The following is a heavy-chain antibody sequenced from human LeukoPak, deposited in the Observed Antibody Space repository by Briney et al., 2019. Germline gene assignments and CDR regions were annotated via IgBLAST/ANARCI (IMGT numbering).Heavy chain of an antibody. CDR1: GGSISSYY. D-gene: IGHD6-19*01. CDR2: IYHTGST. J-gene: IGHJ5*02. CDR3: ARTSRTAVAGTGRGYNWFDP. V-gene: IGHV4-39*07. Sequence: SETLSLTCTVSGGSISSYYWGWIRQPPGKGPEWVASIYHTGSTYYNPSLRSRVTMLVDTSKNQFSLNLTSVTAADTAVYYCARTSRTAVAGTGRGYNWFDPWGQGILVTVSS.